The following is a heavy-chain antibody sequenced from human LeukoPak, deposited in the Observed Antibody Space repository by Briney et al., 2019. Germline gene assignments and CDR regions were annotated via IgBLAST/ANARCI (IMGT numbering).Heavy chain of an antibody. V-gene: IGHV1-18*01. Sequence: ASVKVSCKPSLYTFTRYGISGVRQAPGQGLEWMGWISAYNSNTNYAQKLQGRVTMTTDKSTRTAYMELRSLRSDDTDVYYCARKLLMGAFDIWGQGTMVTVSS. D-gene: IGHD3-10*01. J-gene: IGHJ3*02. CDR2: ISAYNSNT. CDR1: LYTFTRYG. CDR3: ARKLLMGAFDI.